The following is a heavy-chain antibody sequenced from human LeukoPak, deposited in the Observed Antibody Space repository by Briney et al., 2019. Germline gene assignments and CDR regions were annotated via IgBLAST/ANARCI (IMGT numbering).Heavy chain of an antibody. CDR2: INPSGGST. Sequence: GASVKVSCKASGYTFTSYYMHWVRQAPGQGHEWMGIINPSGGSTSYAQKFQGRVTMTRDTSTSTVYMELSSLRSEDTAVYYCARVTQEQKYSMKFDPWGQGTLVTVSS. D-gene: IGHD6-6*01. CDR1: GYTFTSYY. V-gene: IGHV1-46*01. CDR3: ARVTQEQKYSMKFDP. J-gene: IGHJ5*02.